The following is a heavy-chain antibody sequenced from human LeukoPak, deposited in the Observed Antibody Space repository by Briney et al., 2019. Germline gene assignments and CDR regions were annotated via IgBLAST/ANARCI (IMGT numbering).Heavy chain of an antibody. CDR2: INPNSGDT. CDR3: AKVRYRLAETYIDY. V-gene: IGHV1-2*02. CDR1: GYIFTGYY. Sequence: AAVKVSCKASGYIFTGYYMHWVRQAPGQGLEWMGLINPNSGDTNYAQKFQGRVTITRDTSISTAYMELSRLRSDDTAVYYCAKVRYRLAETYIDYWGQGTVVTVSS. D-gene: IGHD3-9*01. J-gene: IGHJ4*02.